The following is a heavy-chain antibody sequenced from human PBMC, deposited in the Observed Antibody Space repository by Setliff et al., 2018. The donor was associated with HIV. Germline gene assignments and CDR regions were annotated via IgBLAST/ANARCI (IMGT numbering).Heavy chain of an antibody. D-gene: IGHD4-17*01. CDR1: GFSFSSYA. J-gene: IGHJ4*02. Sequence: GGSLRLSCAANGFSFSSYAMSWVRQAPGKGLEWVSGIGGSGGSTYYADSVKGRFTISRDNAKNSLYLQMNSLRAEDTAVYYCARDVYGGAFEYWDQGTLVTVSS. CDR2: IGGSGGST. CDR3: ARDVYGGAFEY. V-gene: IGHV3-23*01.